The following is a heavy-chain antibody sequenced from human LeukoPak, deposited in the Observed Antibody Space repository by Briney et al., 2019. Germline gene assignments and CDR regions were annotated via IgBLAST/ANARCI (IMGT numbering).Heavy chain of an antibody. Sequence: SETLSLTCAVYGGSFSGYYWSWIRQPPGKGLEWIGEINHSGSTNYNPSLKSRVTISVDTSKNQFSLKLSSVTAADTAVYYCARTLDYDFWSGYDWGQGTLVTVFS. CDR2: INHSGST. CDR1: GGSFSGYY. J-gene: IGHJ4*02. D-gene: IGHD3-3*01. V-gene: IGHV4-34*01. CDR3: ARTLDYDFWSGYD.